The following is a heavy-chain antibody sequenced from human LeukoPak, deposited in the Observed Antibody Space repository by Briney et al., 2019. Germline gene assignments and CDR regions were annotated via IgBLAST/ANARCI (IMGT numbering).Heavy chain of an antibody. J-gene: IGHJ3*02. V-gene: IGHV3-21*04. CDR2: ISSSSSYI. Sequence: GGSLRLSCAASGFTFSSYSMNWVRQAPGKGLEWVSSISSSSSYIYYADSVKGRFTISRDNSKNTLYLQMNSLRAEDTAVYFCAKDPNGDYIGTFDIWGQGTMVTVSS. D-gene: IGHD4-17*01. CDR3: AKDPNGDYIGTFDI. CDR1: GFTFSSYS.